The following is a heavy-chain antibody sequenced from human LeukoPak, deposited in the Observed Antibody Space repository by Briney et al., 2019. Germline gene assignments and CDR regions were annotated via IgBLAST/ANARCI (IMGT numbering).Heavy chain of an antibody. J-gene: IGHJ4*02. Sequence: GGSLRLSCAASGLTFSSYAMSWVRQAPGKGLEWVSTITKSGDSTYYVDSVKGRFTISRDNAKNSLYLQMNGLRAEDTAVYYCARDPEVGATPFDYWGQGTLVTVSS. CDR1: GLTFSSYA. CDR2: ITKSGDST. V-gene: IGHV3-21*01. CDR3: ARDPEVGATPFDY. D-gene: IGHD1-26*01.